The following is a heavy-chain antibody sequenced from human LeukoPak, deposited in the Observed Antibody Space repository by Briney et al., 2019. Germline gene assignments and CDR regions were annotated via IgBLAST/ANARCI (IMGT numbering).Heavy chain of an antibody. D-gene: IGHD1-26*01. J-gene: IGHJ3*02. Sequence: ASVKVSCKASGGTFSSYAISWVRQAPGQGLEWMGGIIPIFGTANYAQKFQGRVTITTDESTSTAYMELSSLRSEDTAVYYCARDVRSSIVGATGAFDIWGQGTMVTVSS. CDR1: GGTFSSYA. CDR3: ARDVRSSIVGATGAFDI. V-gene: IGHV1-69*05. CDR2: IIPIFGTA.